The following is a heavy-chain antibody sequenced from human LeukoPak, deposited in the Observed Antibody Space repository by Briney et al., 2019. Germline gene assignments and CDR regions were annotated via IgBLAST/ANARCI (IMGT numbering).Heavy chain of an antibody. Sequence: GGSLRLSCAPSGFTFSRHGMHWVRQAPGKGLEWVAIISNDGSRKYYAHSVEGRFTISGDNSKNTLYLQMDSLRAEDTAVYYCVRDRAWNYFDYWGQGTLVTVSS. CDR2: ISNDGSRK. CDR3: VRDRAWNYFDY. D-gene: IGHD3-3*01. J-gene: IGHJ4*02. CDR1: GFTFSRHG. V-gene: IGHV3-30*03.